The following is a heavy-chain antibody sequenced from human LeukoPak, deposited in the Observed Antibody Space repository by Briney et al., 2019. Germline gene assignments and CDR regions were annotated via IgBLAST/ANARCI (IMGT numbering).Heavy chain of an antibody. V-gene: IGHV1-8*01. CDR2: MDAKSGKT. CDR1: VYTFTTYD. J-gene: IGHJ3*02. Sequence: GASVTVSFTCSVYTFTTYDINWVRQAPGQGLEWMGGMDAKSGKTAYSQKFLGRVTITRNTSISTAYMEVSSLRSEDTAVYYYSSGYDALDIWGQGTKVTVSS. D-gene: IGHD3-10*01. CDR3: SSGYDALDI.